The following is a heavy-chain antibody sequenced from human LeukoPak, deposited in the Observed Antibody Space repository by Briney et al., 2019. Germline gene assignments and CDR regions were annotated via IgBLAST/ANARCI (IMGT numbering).Heavy chain of an antibody. CDR2: IYYSGST. V-gene: IGHV4-59*01. J-gene: IGHJ4*02. CDR3: ARAELPSLFDY. CDR1: GGSISSYY. Sequence: KPSETLSLTCTVSGGSISSYYWSWLRQPPGKGLEWIGYIYYSGSTNYNPSLKSRVTISVDTSKNQFSLKLSSETAADTAAYYCARAELPSLFDYWGQGTLVTVSS. D-gene: IGHD1-7*01.